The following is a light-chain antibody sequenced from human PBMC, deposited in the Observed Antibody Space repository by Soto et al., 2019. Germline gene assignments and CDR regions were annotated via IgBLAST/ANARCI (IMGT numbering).Light chain of an antibody. CDR3: QQYADSPLT. CDR2: GAS. CDR1: QNIGNNY. Sequence: EIVLTQSPGTLSLSPGERATLSCRASQNIGNNYLAWYQQKPGQPPRLLIYGASSRATGIPDIFSGSGSGTDFTLTISRLEPEDFAVYYCQQYADSPLTFGRGTKVEI. V-gene: IGKV3-20*01. J-gene: IGKJ4*01.